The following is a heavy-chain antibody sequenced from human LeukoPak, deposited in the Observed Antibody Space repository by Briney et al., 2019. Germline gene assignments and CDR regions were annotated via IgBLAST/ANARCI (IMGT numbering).Heavy chain of an antibody. D-gene: IGHD5-18*01. Sequence: GRSLRLSCAASGFTVDDYAMHWVRQAPGKGLEWVSGISWISGSIGYADSVKGRFTISRDNAKNSLYLQMNSLRAEDTALYYCAKQGRVDTAMAFFDYWGQGTLVTVSS. J-gene: IGHJ4*02. CDR1: GFTVDDYA. CDR2: ISWISGSI. V-gene: IGHV3-9*01. CDR3: AKQGRVDTAMAFFDY.